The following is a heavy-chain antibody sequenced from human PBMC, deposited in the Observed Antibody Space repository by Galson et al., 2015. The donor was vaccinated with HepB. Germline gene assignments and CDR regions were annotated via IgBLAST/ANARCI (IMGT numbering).Heavy chain of an antibody. Sequence: SLRLSCAASGLTFSSYAMHWVRQAPGKGLEWVAAISYDGRNKYDADSVKGRFAISRANFRNTVYLQMNNLRLEDTAVYYCARGGSGWYVMGYHMGVWGKGTTDTVS. J-gene: IGHJ6*03. CDR1: GLTFSSYA. D-gene: IGHD6-19*01. CDR3: ARGGSGWYVMGYHMGV. CDR2: ISYDGRNK. V-gene: IGHV3-30*09.